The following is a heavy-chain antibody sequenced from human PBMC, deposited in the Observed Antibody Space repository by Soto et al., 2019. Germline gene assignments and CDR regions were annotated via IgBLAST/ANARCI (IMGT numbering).Heavy chain of an antibody. J-gene: IGHJ6*03. CDR1: GGSISSSSYY. D-gene: IGHD2-2*01. CDR2: IYYSGST. V-gene: IGHV4-39*01. CDR3: ARHGGDIVVVPAAMKNYYYYMDV. Sequence: SEALSLTCTVSGGSISSSSYYWGWIRQPPGKGLEWIGSIYYSGSTYYNPSLKSRVTISVDTSKNQFSLKLSSVTAADTAVYYCARHGGDIVVVPAAMKNYYYYMDVWGKGTTVTVSS.